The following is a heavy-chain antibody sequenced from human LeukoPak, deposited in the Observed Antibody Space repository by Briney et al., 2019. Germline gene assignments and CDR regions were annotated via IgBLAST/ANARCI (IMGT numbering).Heavy chain of an antibody. CDR3: ARQTGSGLFILP. V-gene: IGHV4-39*01. D-gene: IGHD3/OR15-3a*01. J-gene: IGHJ4*02. CDR2: IYYTGNT. CDR1: GAPISGSGYY. Sequence: SETLSLTCAVSGAPISGSGYYLGWIRQPPGKGLEWIGNIYYTGNTYYNASLKSQVSISIDTSKNQFSLKLTSVTAADTSVYYCARQTGSGLFILPGGQGTLVTVSS.